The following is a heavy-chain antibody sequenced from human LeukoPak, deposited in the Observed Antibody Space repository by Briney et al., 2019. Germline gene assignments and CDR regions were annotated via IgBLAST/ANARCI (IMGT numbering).Heavy chain of an antibody. CDR3: ARDYDVLTAYPPTQLFDP. V-gene: IGHV4-34*01. D-gene: IGHD3-9*01. CDR1: GGSFSGYY. J-gene: IGHJ5*02. CDR2: INHSGST. Sequence: SETLSLTCAVYGGSFSGYYWSWIRQPPGKGLEWIGEINHSGSTNYNPSLKSRVTMSVDTSKNQFSLKLNSVTAADTAVYYCARDYDVLTAYPPTQLFDPWGQGTLVTVSS.